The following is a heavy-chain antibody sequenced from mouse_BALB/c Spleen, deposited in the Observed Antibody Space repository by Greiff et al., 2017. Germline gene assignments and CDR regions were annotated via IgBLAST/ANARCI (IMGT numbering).Heavy chain of an antibody. CDR3: ARNSDYYGSSYGYYAMDY. J-gene: IGHJ4*01. V-gene: IGHV2-2*02. CDR2: IWSGGST. Sequence: QVQLKESGPGLVQPSQSLSITCTVSGFSLTSYGVHWVRQSPGKGLEWLGVIWSGGSTDYNAAFISRLSISKDNSKSQVFFKMNSLQANDTAIYYCARNSDYYGSSYGYYAMDYWGQGTSVTVSS. CDR1: GFSLTSYG. D-gene: IGHD1-1*01.